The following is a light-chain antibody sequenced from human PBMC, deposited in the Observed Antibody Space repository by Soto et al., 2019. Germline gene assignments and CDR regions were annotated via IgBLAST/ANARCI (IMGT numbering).Light chain of an antibody. Sequence: DIQMTQSPSSVSASVGDRVTITCRASQGISSWLAWYQQKPGKAPKLLIYAASSLQSGVPSRFSGSGSGTDITITTSSQQPEDFATYYWQKTNSFPITFGQGTRLEIK. CDR1: QGISSW. J-gene: IGKJ5*01. CDR3: QKTNSFPIT. V-gene: IGKV1-12*01. CDR2: AAS.